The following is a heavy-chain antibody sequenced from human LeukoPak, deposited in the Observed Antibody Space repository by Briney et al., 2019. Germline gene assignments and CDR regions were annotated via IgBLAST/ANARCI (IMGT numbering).Heavy chain of an antibody. V-gene: IGHV4-59*01. Sequence: SETLSLTCSVSGDSISTYYWSWIRQPPGKALEWIGYVYYSGSTDYDPSLKSRVTISVDTSKKQFSLNLNSVTAADTAVYYCSASKQLWLRGLFDYWGQGALVTVSS. CDR3: SASKQLWLRGLFDY. CDR1: GDSISTYY. D-gene: IGHD5-18*01. J-gene: IGHJ4*02. CDR2: VYYSGST.